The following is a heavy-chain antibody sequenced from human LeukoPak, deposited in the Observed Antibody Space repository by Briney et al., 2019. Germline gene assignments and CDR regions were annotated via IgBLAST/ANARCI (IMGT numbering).Heavy chain of an antibody. Sequence: GGSLRLSCAASGFAFSSYDIHWVRQAPGIGLEWVSGIGSAGDTFYPDSVKGRFTISRENAKNSLYLQMNSLRVGDTAVYYCARDSRNNGYYWGQGTVVTVSS. CDR1: GFAFSSYD. CDR3: ARDSRNNGYY. V-gene: IGHV3-13*01. CDR2: IGSAGDT. J-gene: IGHJ4*02. D-gene: IGHD1/OR15-1a*01.